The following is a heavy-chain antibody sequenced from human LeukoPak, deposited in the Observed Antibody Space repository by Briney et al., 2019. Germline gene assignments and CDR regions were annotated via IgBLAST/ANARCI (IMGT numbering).Heavy chain of an antibody. J-gene: IGHJ4*02. Sequence: PGGSLRLSCAASGFTFSSYDMHWVRQATGKGLEWVSAIGTAGDTYYPGSVKGRFTISRDNAKNSLYLQMNSLRAEDTAVYYCARARYCSSTNCYEHDYWGQGTLVTVSS. CDR2: IGTAGDT. V-gene: IGHV3-13*01. D-gene: IGHD2-2*01. CDR3: ARARYCSSTNCYEHDY. CDR1: GFTFSSYD.